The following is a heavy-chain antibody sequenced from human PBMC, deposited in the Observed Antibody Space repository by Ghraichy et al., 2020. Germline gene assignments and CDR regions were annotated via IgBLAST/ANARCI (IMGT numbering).Heavy chain of an antibody. J-gene: IGHJ4*02. V-gene: IGHV1-69*13. Sequence: SVKISCKASGVTLSSYAISWVLQSPGQVLECMGGIIPIVGTANYAQKFQGRFTITAAESTSTAYMELSSLRSEDTAVYYCASTYCSGGSCYSNYFDYWGQGTLVTVSS. CDR2: IIPIVGTA. CDR3: ASTYCSGGSCYSNYFDY. D-gene: IGHD2-15*01. CDR1: GVTLSSYA.